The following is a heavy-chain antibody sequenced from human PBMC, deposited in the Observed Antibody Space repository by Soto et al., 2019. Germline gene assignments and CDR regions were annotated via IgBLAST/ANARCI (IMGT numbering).Heavy chain of an antibody. CDR1: GGSISSGGYY. D-gene: IGHD6-13*01. Sequence: SETLSLTCTVSGGSISSGGYYWSWIRQHPGKGLEWIGYIYYSGSTYYNPSLKSRVTISVDTSKNQFSLKLSSVTAADTAVYYCARMMGETAAGTPVDYWGQGTLVTVS. V-gene: IGHV4-31*03. J-gene: IGHJ4*02. CDR3: ARMMGETAAGTPVDY. CDR2: IYYSGST.